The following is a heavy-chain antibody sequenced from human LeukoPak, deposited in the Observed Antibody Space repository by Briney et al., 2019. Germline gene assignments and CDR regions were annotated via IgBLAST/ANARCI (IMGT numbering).Heavy chain of an antibody. J-gene: IGHJ4*02. V-gene: IGHV3-7*01. CDR2: IKEDGSEK. CDR1: GFTVSSNY. D-gene: IGHD2-21*02. CDR3: ARGMTRADY. Sequence: GGSLRLSCAAPGFTVSSNYMSWVRQAPGKGLEWVANIKEDGSEKYYVDSVKGRFTISRDNAKNSLYLQMNSLRAEDTAVYYCARGMTRADYWGQGTLVTVSS.